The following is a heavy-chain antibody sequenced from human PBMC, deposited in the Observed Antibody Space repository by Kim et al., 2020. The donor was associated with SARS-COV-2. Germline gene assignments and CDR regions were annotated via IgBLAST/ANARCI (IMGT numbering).Heavy chain of an antibody. CDR1: DFSLRTSGVG. D-gene: IGHD2-15*01. CDR3: AHRRRYCSGASCYSIFNWFDP. V-gene: IGHV2-5*02. J-gene: IGHJ5*02. Sequence: SGPTLVNPTQTLTLTCTFSDFSLRTSGVGVCWIRQPPGKALEWLALLYWDDDKLYSPSLKNSLTITTDTSKNQVVLTMTNMDPVDTATYYCAHRRRYCSGASCYSIFNWFDPWGQGILVTVSS. CDR2: LYWDDDK.